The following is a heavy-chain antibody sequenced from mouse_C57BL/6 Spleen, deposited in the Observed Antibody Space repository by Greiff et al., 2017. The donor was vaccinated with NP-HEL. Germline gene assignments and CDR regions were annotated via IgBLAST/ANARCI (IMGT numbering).Heavy chain of an antibody. CDR2: ILPGSGST. Sequence: QVQLQQSGAELMKPGASVKLSCTATGYTFTGYWIEWVKQRPGHGLEWIGEILPGSGSTNYNAKFKGKATFTADTSSNTAYMQLSSLTTEDSAIYYCARITTVVAKGDCYAMDYWGQGTSVTVSS. CDR3: ARITTVVAKGDCYAMDY. V-gene: IGHV1-9*01. CDR1: GYTFTGYW. J-gene: IGHJ4*01. D-gene: IGHD1-1*01.